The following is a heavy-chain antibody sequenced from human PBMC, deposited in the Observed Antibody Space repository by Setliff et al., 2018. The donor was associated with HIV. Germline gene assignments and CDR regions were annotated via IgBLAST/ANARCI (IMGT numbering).Heavy chain of an antibody. Sequence: GGSLRLSCAASGFTFSSYAMAWVRQAPGKGLEWVSAISGSGGSTYYADSAKGRFTISRDNAKNSLYLEMNSLRAEDTAVYYCARDITVAGGEATGAYWGQGTLVTVSS. CDR3: ARDITVAGGEATGAY. J-gene: IGHJ4*02. CDR1: GFTFSSYA. D-gene: IGHD6-19*01. CDR2: ISGSGGST. V-gene: IGHV3-23*01.